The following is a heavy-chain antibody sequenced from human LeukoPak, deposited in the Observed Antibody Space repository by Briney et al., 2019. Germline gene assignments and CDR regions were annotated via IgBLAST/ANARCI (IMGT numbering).Heavy chain of an antibody. V-gene: IGHV1-18*01. CDR1: GYTFTSYG. D-gene: IGHD3-22*01. CDR3: ARDPYYYDSSGYYDY. Sequence: ASVKVSCKASGYTFTSYGISWVRQAPGQGLEWMGWFSAYNGNTNYAQKLQGRVTMTTDTSTSTAYMELRSLRSDDTAVYYCARDPYYYDSSGYYDYWGQGTPVTVSS. CDR2: FSAYNGNT. J-gene: IGHJ4*02.